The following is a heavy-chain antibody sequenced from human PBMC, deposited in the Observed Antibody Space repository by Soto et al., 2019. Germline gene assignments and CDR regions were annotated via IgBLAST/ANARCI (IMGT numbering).Heavy chain of an antibody. CDR2: MNPNSGNT. Sequence: ASVKVSCKASGYTFTSYDINWVRQATGQGLEWMGWMNPNSGNTGYAQKFQGRVTMTRNTSISTAYMELSSLRSEDTAVYYCARGPPYSSSGHYYYYYYMDVWGKGTTVTVSS. D-gene: IGHD6-6*01. CDR1: GYTFTSYD. V-gene: IGHV1-8*01. J-gene: IGHJ6*03. CDR3: ARGPPYSSSGHYYYYYYMDV.